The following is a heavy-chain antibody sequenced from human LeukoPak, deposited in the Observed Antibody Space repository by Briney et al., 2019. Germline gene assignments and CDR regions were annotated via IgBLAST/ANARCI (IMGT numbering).Heavy chain of an antibody. V-gene: IGHV3-48*03. D-gene: IGHD3-10*01. Sequence: GGSLRLSCAASGFTFSSYDMNWVRQAPGKGLEWVSYISSSGSTIYYADSVKGRFTISRDNSKNTLYLQMNSLRAEDTAIYYCAKDNAYYYADYWGQGTLVTVSS. CDR2: ISSSGSTI. CDR3: AKDNAYYYADY. J-gene: IGHJ4*02. CDR1: GFTFSSYD.